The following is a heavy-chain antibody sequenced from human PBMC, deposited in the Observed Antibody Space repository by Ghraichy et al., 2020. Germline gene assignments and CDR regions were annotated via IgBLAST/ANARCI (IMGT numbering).Heavy chain of an antibody. Sequence: GGSLRLSCAASGFTVSSNYMSWVRQAPGKGLEWVSVIYSGGSTYYADSVKGSFTISRDNSKNTLYLQMNSLRAEDTAVYYCARSHSSGWYRSWFDPWGQGTLVTVSS. V-gene: IGHV3-66*01. D-gene: IGHD6-19*01. CDR3: ARSHSSGWYRSWFDP. CDR1: GFTVSSNY. CDR2: IYSGGST. J-gene: IGHJ5*02.